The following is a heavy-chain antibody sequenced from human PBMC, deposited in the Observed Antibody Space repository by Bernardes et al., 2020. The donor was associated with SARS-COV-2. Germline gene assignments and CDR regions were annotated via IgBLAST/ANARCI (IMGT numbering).Heavy chain of an antibody. V-gene: IGHV3-23*01. CDR2: ISGSGGST. J-gene: IGHJ6*02. Sequence: GGSLRLSCAASGFTFSSYAMSWVRQAPGKGLEWVSAISGSGGSTYYADSVKGRFTISRDNSKNTLYLQMNSLRAEDTAVYYCAKDFTESGYYYYGMDVWGQGTTVTVS. CDR3: AKDFTESGYYYYGMDV. D-gene: IGHD3-10*01. CDR1: GFTFSSYA.